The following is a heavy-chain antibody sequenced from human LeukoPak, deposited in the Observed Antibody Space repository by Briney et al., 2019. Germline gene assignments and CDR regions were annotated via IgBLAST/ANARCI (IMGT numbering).Heavy chain of an antibody. D-gene: IGHD4-17*01. CDR3: AKDHRRTTVTTGYFDY. CDR1: GFTFSSYA. J-gene: IGHJ4*02. CDR2: ISKSGDST. V-gene: IGHV3-23*01. Sequence: TGGSLRLSCAASGFTFSSYAMSWVRQAPGKGLEWVSAISKSGDSTFYADSVKGRFTISRDNSQNTLYVQMNSLRAEDTAVYYCAKDHRRTTVTTGYFDYWGQGTLVTVSS.